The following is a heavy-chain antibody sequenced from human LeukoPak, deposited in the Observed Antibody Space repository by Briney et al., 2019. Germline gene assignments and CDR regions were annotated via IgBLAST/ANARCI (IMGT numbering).Heavy chain of an antibody. D-gene: IGHD3-10*01. CDR3: ARQKPYYYGSGSYLDY. CDR1: GGSISSGGYY. Sequence: SQTLSLTCTVSGGSISSGGYYWSWIRQHPGKGLEWIGYIYYSGSTYYNPPLKSRVTISVDTSKNQFSLKLSSVTAADTAVYYCARQKPYYYGSGSYLDYWGQGTLVTVSS. CDR2: IYYSGST. V-gene: IGHV4-31*03. J-gene: IGHJ4*02.